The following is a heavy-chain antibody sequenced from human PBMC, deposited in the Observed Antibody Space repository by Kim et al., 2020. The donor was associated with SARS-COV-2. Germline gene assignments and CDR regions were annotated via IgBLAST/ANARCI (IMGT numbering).Heavy chain of an antibody. V-gene: IGHV3-23*01. D-gene: IGHD6-19*01. Sequence: GGSPRLSCAASGFTLSNNAMSWVRQAPGRGLEWVSTIRASAETTYYAGSVNGRFTISRDISKHTLYLQLSSLRADDTAIYYCAKDRGGSGWPVFDCWGQGTLVTVSS. CDR2: IRASAETT. J-gene: IGHJ4*02. CDR3: AKDRGGSGWPVFDC. CDR1: GFTLSNNA.